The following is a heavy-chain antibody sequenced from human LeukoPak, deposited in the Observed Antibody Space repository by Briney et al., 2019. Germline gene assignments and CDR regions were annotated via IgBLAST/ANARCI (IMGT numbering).Heavy chain of an antibody. D-gene: IGHD3-10*01. J-gene: IGHJ4*02. Sequence: SETLSLTCTVSGGSISSGGYYWSWIRQHPGKGLEWIGYTYYSGSTYYNPSLKSRVTISVDTSKNQFSLKLSSVTAADTAVYYYARGFGWFGELLFNYFDYWGQGTLVTVSS. CDR2: TYYSGST. CDR1: GGSISSGGYY. V-gene: IGHV4-31*03. CDR3: ARGFGWFGELLFNYFDY.